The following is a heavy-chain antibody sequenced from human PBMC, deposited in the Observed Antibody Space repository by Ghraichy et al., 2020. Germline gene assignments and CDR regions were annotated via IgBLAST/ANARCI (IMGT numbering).Heavy chain of an antibody. CDR3: ARVKFLPSSGWYFDY. CDR2: IYHSGST. V-gene: IGHV4-38-2*02. J-gene: IGHJ4*02. CDR1: GYSISSGYY. D-gene: IGHD6-19*01. Sequence: SETLSLTCTVSGYSISSGYYWGWIRQPPGKGLEWIGSIYHSGSTYYNPSLKSRVTISVDTSKNQFSLKLSSVTAADTAVYYCARVKFLPSSGWYFDYWGQGTLVTVSS.